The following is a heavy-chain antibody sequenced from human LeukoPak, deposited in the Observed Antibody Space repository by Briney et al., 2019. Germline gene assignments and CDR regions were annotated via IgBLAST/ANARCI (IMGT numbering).Heavy chain of an antibody. J-gene: IGHJ5*02. D-gene: IGHD3-3*01. CDR3: ARSYYDFWSGYHWDINWFDP. CDR1: GFTFSSYG. CDR2: IRYDGSNK. Sequence: PGGSLRLSCAASGFTFSSYGMHWVRQAPGKGLEWVAFIRYDGSNKYYADSVKGRFTISRDNSKNTLYLQMNSLRAEDTAVYYCARSYYDFWSGYHWDINWFDPWGQGTLVTVSS. V-gene: IGHV3-30*02.